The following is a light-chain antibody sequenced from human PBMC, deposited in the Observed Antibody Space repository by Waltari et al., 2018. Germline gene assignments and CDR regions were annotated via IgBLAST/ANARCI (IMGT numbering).Light chain of an antibody. Sequence: DIQLTQYPSSLSASVGDRVTITCQASQDISNYLNWYQQKPGKAPKLLIYDASNLETGVPSRFSGSGSGTDFTFTISSLQPEDIATYYCQQYDNFRATFGQGTRLEIK. J-gene: IGKJ5*01. V-gene: IGKV1-33*01. CDR1: QDISNY. CDR2: DAS. CDR3: QQYDNFRAT.